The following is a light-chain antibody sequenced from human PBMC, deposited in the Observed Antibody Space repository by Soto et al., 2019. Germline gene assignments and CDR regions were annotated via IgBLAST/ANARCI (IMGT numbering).Light chain of an antibody. CDR2: AAS. J-gene: IGKJ2*01. CDR1: QRIGSY. CDR3: QQSYSTPMYT. V-gene: IGKV1-39*01. Sequence: DIQMTQSPSSLSASVGDRVTITCRASQRIGSYLNWYQQKQGKAPKVLIYAASSLQSGVPSRFSGSGSGTDFTLTISSLQPEDFATYSCQQSYSTPMYTFGQGTKVEIK.